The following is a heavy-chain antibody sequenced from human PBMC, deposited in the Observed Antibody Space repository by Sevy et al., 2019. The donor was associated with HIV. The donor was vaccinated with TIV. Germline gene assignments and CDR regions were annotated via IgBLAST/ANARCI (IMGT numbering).Heavy chain of an antibody. Sequence: ATVKVSCKASGYNFNNYYIHWVRQAPRQGLQRMGVINPTSSSTYYSPKFQGRVTMNRDRSTSTVSLDLSSLRSEDTAVYHCARGDGTGRCFDSWGQGTLVTVSS. D-gene: IGHD1-26*01. V-gene: IGHV1-46*02. J-gene: IGHJ4*02. CDR2: INPTSSST. CDR1: GYNFNNYY. CDR3: ARGDGTGRCFDS.